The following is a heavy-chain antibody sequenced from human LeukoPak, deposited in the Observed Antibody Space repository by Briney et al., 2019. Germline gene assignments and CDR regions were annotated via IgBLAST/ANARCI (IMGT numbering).Heavy chain of an antibody. J-gene: IGHJ6*04. V-gene: IGHV3-23*01. CDR2: ISSTAATT. CDR3: ATRHCSIAACRASSYKCMDD. Sequence: GGPLRLSCAASGFTFSSYAMSWVRQAPGKGLEWVSSISSTAATTYYADSVKGRFTISRDNAENSVHLQMNSLRAEDTAVYYCATRHCSIAACRASSYKCMDDWGKGTTVTVSS. CDR1: GFTFSSYA. D-gene: IGHD4-11*01.